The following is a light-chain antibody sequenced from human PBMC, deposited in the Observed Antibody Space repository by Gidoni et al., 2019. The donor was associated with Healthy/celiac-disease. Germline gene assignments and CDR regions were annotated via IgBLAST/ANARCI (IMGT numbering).Light chain of an antibody. J-gene: IGLJ2*01. CDR1: SSDVGCYNY. V-gene: IGLV2-14*01. Sequence: QSALTQPASVSGSPGQSITISCTGTSSDVGCYNYVSWYQQHPGKAPKLMIYEVSNRHSGVSNRFSGSKSGNTASLTISGLQAEDEADYYCSSYTSSSTLDVVFGGGTKLTVL. CDR3: SSYTSSSTLDVV. CDR2: EVS.